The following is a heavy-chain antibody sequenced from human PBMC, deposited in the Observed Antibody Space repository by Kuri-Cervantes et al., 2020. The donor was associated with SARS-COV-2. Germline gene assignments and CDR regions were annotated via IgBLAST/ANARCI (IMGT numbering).Heavy chain of an antibody. CDR1: RFIVSSNY. Sequence: LSLTCAASRFIVSSNYMSWVRQAPGKGLEWVSRINPDGSYTNNADSVKGRFTLSRDNAKNMLFLQMNSLRAEDTAVYYCVRDGDHWNFDYWGQGTLVTVSS. J-gene: IGHJ4*02. CDR3: VRDGDHWNFDY. D-gene: IGHD1-1*01. V-gene: IGHV3-74*01. CDR2: INPDGSYT.